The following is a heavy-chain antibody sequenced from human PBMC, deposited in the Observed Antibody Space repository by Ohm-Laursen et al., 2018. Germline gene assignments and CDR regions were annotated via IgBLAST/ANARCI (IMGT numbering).Heavy chain of an antibody. Sequence: SLRLSCAASGFTFSSYGMHWVRQAPGKGLGGVAVISYDGSKKYYADSVKGRFTISRDNSKNTQYLQMNSLRAEDTAVYYCAKSRPIHRVVPAATYFDYWGQGTLVTVSS. D-gene: IGHD2-2*01. J-gene: IGHJ4*02. V-gene: IGHV3-30*18. CDR1: GFTFSSYG. CDR3: AKSRPIHRVVPAATYFDY. CDR2: ISYDGSKK.